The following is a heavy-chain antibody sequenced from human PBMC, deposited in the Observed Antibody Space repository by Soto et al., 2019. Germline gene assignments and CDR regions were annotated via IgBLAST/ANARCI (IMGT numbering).Heavy chain of an antibody. V-gene: IGHV3-74*03. Sequence: GGSLRLSCEASGFTFETTALSWVRQAPGRGLEWVSRLSSDGFGAAYADSVKGRFFISRDIARNTLFLQMNSLRADDTAVYYCARDLGGPDYWGRGTSVTVSS. CDR3: ARDLGGPDY. CDR1: GFTFETTA. J-gene: IGHJ4*02. D-gene: IGHD3-16*01. CDR2: LSSDGFGA.